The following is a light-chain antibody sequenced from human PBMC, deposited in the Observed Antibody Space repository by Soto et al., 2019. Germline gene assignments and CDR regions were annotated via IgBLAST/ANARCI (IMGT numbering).Light chain of an antibody. CDR1: QSISDH. V-gene: IGKV1-39*01. Sequence: DIQMTQSPSSLSASVGDRVTITCRASQSISDHLNWYQQKPGEAPKVLIYDAFSLQSGVPSRFSGSGSGTDFTLTISSLQPEDFASYYCQQNYGTPRTFGQGTKLEIK. J-gene: IGKJ2*01. CDR2: DAF. CDR3: QQNYGTPRT.